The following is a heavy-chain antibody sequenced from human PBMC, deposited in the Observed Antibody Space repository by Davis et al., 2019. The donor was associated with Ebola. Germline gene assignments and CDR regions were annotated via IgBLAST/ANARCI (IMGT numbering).Heavy chain of an antibody. J-gene: IGHJ6*02. D-gene: IGHD6-6*01. Sequence: ASVKVSCKASGYTFTSYGISWVRQAPGQGLEWMGWISAYNGNTNYAQKLQGRVTITADKSTSTAYMELSSLRSEDTAVYYCARGDRIAARPRYYYGMDVWGQGTTVTVSS. CDR3: ARGDRIAARPRYYYGMDV. V-gene: IGHV1-18*01. CDR1: GYTFTSYG. CDR2: ISAYNGNT.